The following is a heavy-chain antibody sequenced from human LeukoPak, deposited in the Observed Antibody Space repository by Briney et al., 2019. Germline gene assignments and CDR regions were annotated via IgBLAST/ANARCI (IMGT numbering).Heavy chain of an antibody. Sequence: ASVKVSCKASGYTFTGYYMHWVRQAPGQGLEWMGWINPKSGGTNYAQKFQGRVTMTRDTSISTAYMELSRLRSDGTDVSYCARGEVLGYDSSGYYSAYWGQGTLVTVSS. CDR2: INPKSGGT. V-gene: IGHV1-2*02. D-gene: IGHD3-22*01. J-gene: IGHJ4*02. CDR3: ARGEVLGYDSSGYYSAY. CDR1: GYTFTGYY.